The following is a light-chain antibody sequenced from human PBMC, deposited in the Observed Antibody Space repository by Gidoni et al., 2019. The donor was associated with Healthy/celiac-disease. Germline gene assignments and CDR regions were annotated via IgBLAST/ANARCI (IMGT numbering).Light chain of an antibody. CDR3: QQYYSTPWT. CDR2: WAS. CDR1: QSVLYSSNSKHY. J-gene: IGKJ1*01. Sequence: DIVMTQPPDYPAVSLGERATSNCKSSQSVLYSSNSKHYLAWYQQQPGQPPTLLIYWASTREPGVPDRFIGSGSGADFTLPISSLQAADVAVYYCQQYYSTPWTFGQGTKVEIK. V-gene: IGKV4-1*01.